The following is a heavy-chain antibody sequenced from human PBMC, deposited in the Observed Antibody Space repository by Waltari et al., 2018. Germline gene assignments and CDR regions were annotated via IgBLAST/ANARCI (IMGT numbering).Heavy chain of an antibody. Sequence: VPLVDSGGGLVQPGGSLRLSCAASGFPVSSNYMSWVRQAPGKGLEWVSVIYSGGSTYYADSVKGRFTISRDNSKNTLYLQMNSLRAEDTAVYYCARGSSGWVDWYFDLWGRGTLVTVSS. CDR3: ARGSSGWVDWYFDL. V-gene: IGHV3-66*02. CDR1: GFPVSSNY. J-gene: IGHJ2*01. CDR2: IYSGGST. D-gene: IGHD6-19*01.